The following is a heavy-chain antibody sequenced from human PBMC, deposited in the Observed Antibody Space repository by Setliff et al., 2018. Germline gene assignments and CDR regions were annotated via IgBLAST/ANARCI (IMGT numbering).Heavy chain of an antibody. D-gene: IGHD3-22*01. J-gene: IGHJ5*02. CDR2: INPASGNT. CDR1: GYTFISYA. Sequence: ASVKVSCKASGYTFISYALHWVRQAPGQRLQWMGWINPASGNTKYSQEFQGRVTMTRNTSISTAYMELSSLTSADTALYYCARDALYDSNDRNSYYGNWLDPWGQGTLVTVSS. CDR3: ARDALYDSNDRNSYYGNWLDP. V-gene: IGHV1-3*03.